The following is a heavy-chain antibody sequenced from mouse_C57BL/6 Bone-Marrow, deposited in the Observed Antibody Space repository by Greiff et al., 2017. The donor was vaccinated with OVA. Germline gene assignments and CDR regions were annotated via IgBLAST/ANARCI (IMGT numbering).Heavy chain of an antibody. CDR1: GYTFTSYG. CDR3: ARYYGSSYCYWYFDV. V-gene: IGHV1-81*01. J-gene: IGHJ1*03. Sequence: QVQLQQSGAELARPGASVKLSCKASGYTFTSYGISWVKQRPGQGLEWIGEIYPRSGNTYYNEKFKGKATLTADKSSSTAYMELRSLTSEDSAVYCCARYYGSSYCYWYFDVWGTGTTVTVSS. CDR2: IYPRSGNT. D-gene: IGHD1-1*01.